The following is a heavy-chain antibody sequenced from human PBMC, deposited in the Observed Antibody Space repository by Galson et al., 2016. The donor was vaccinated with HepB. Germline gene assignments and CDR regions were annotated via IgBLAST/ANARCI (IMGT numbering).Heavy chain of an antibody. D-gene: IGHD2-21*01. V-gene: IGHV1-69*13. J-gene: IGHJ6*02. CDR2: IIPIFETA. CDR1: GGPFSSYG. CDR3: ARHEAGFVYYYGMDF. Sequence: SVKVSCKASGGPFSSYGISWVRQAPGQGLEWMGGIIPIFETAHYAQKFQGRVTITADESTTTGYMGMSSLRSEDTAVYYCARHEAGFVYYYGMDFWGQGTTVTVSS.